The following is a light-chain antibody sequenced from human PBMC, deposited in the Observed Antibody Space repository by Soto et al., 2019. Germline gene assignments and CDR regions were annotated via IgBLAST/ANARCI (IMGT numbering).Light chain of an antibody. J-gene: IGKJ1*01. CDR3: QHSYSTRWT. V-gene: IGKV1-39*01. Sequence: DIQMTQSPSSLSASVGDRVTITCRASQSISSYLNWYQQKPGKAPKLLIYAASSLQGGVPSRFSGSGSGTDFTLTISSLQPEYVATYYCQHSYSTRWTFGQGTKVEIK. CDR2: AAS. CDR1: QSISSY.